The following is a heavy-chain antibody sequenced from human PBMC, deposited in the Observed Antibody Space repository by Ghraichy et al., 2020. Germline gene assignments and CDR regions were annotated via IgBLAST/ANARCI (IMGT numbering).Heavy chain of an antibody. V-gene: IGHV3-73*01. Sequence: KVSCAASGFSFSASAMHWVHQASGKGLEWVGRIRIKANFYATEYAASVKGRFTISRDDSKNTAYLQMNSLKTEDTAVHYCTRLALNSGDSYWGQGTLVTVSS. CDR2: IRIKANFYAT. CDR3: TRLALNSGDSY. D-gene: IGHD4-23*01. CDR1: GFSFSASA. J-gene: IGHJ4*02.